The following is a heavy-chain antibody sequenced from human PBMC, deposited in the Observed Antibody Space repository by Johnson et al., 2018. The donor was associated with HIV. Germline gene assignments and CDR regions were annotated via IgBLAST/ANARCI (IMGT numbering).Heavy chain of an antibody. CDR3: TTGLYWNDAFDI. J-gene: IGHJ3*02. Sequence: VQVVESGGGVVQPGGSLRLSCAASGFTFSNAWMSWVRQAPGKGLEWVGCIKSKTDGGTTDYAAPVQGRFTISRDNSKNTLYLQMNSLKTEDTAVYYCTTGLYWNDAFDIWGQGTMVTVSS. CDR2: IKSKTDGGTT. CDR1: GFTFSNAW. D-gene: IGHD1-1*01. V-gene: IGHV3-15*01.